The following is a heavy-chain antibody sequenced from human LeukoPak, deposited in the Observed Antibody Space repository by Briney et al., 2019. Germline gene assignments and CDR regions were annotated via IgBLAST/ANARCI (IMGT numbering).Heavy chain of an antibody. CDR2: ISYDGSNK. D-gene: IGHD6-19*01. CDR1: GFTFSSYA. CDR3: ARERIETLAVAGAFDY. Sequence: PGRSLRLSCAASGFTFSSYAMHRVRQAPGKGLEWVAVISYDGSNKYYADSVKGRFTISRDNSKNTLYLQMNSLRAEDTAVYYCARERIETLAVAGAFDYWGQGTLVTVSS. V-gene: IGHV3-30*04. J-gene: IGHJ4*02.